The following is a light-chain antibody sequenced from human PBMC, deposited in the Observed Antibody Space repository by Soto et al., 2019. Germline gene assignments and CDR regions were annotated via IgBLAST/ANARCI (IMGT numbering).Light chain of an antibody. CDR3: QQRSNWIT. CDR1: QSVSSY. J-gene: IGKJ5*01. V-gene: IGKV3-11*01. Sequence: EIVLTQSPATLSLSPGERATLSCRASQSVSSYLAWYQQPPGQAPSLLIYGAANKASGIPARFSGSWSGTDFTLTIRSLEPEDFAFYYCQQRSNWITFGQGTRLEI. CDR2: GAA.